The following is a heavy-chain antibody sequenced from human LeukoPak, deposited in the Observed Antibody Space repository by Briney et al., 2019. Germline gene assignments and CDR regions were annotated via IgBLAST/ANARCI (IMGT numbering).Heavy chain of an antibody. CDR3: ARGRGYCSSTSCYGNYYYYYMDV. J-gene: IGHJ6*03. Sequence: SETLSLTCAVYGGSFSDKYWSWIRQSPGKGLEWIGEISPSGSTNYNASLKSRVTISVDTSNNQFSLKLSSVTAADTAVYYCARGRGYCSSTSCYGNYYYYYMDVWGKGTTVTVSS. V-gene: IGHV4-34*01. CDR1: GGSFSDKY. CDR2: ISPSGST. D-gene: IGHD2-2*01.